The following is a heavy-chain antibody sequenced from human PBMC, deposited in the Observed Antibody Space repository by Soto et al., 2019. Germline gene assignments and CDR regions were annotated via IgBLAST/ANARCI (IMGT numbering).Heavy chain of an antibody. Sequence: GSLRLSCTVSGFTFANYAMSWVRQAPGKGLEWVSGISASGVRTYYADSAKGRFTISRDNSNNTLYLQMTSLRAEDTAVYYCAKDLVVLSARFESWGQGALVTFSS. CDR3: AKDLVVLSARFES. V-gene: IGHV3-23*01. D-gene: IGHD2-15*01. CDR2: ISASGVRT. J-gene: IGHJ4*02. CDR1: GFTFANYA.